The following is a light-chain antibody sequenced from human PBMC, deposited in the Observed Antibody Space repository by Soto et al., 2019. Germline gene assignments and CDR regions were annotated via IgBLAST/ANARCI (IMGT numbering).Light chain of an antibody. Sequence: QSVLTQPPSASGTPGQRVSISCSGSTSNIGSQTVNWYQRLPRTAPRLLIYIDNQRPSGVPERFSGSKSGTSASLAISGLQSEDEADYFCASWDDSLNGPVFGGGTKLTVL. CDR2: IDN. CDR3: ASWDDSLNGPV. J-gene: IGLJ2*01. V-gene: IGLV1-44*01. CDR1: TSNIGSQT.